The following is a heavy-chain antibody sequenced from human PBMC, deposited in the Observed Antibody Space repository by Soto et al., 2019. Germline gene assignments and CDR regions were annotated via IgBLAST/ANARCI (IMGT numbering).Heavy chain of an antibody. V-gene: IGHV3-21*01. CDR3: ARDTKMLAPLIYMDH. J-gene: IGHJ4*02. D-gene: IGHD3-22*01. Sequence: GGSLRLSCAASGFTFNIYSMNWVRQAPVKGLEWVSSISSRSSNIDYADSVKGRFTISRDNANNSLYLQMNTLSADDTAVYYCARDTKMLAPLIYMDHWGRGTLVTVSS. CDR1: GFTFNIYS. CDR2: ISSRSSNI.